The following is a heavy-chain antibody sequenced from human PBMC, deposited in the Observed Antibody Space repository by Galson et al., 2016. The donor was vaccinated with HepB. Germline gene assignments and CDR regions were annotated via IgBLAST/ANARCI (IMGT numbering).Heavy chain of an antibody. D-gene: IGHD6-6*01. V-gene: IGHV3-33*01. J-gene: IGHJ4*02. CDR3: ARTPYSSASRAKSYYFDY. Sequence: SLRLSCAPSGFTFSYYGMHWVRQAPGQGLEWLAVILNDGSQEYYADSVKGRFTISRDNSRDTLYLQMSSLRADDTAVYYCARTPYSSASRAKSYYFDYWGQGTLVTVSS. CDR1: GFTFSYYG. CDR2: ILNDGSQE.